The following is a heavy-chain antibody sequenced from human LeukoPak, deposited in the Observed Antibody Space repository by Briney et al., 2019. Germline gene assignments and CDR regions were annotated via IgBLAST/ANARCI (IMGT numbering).Heavy chain of an antibody. CDR3: AHVVAPAAMWHGMDV. Sequence: PGGSLRLSCAASGFTFSSYAMSWVRQAPGKGLEWVSAISGSGGSTYYADSVKGRFTISRDNSKNTLYLQMNSLRAEDTAVYYCAHVVAPAAMWHGMDVWGQGTTVTVSS. D-gene: IGHD2-2*01. V-gene: IGHV3-23*01. CDR1: GFTFSSYA. CDR2: ISGSGGST. J-gene: IGHJ6*02.